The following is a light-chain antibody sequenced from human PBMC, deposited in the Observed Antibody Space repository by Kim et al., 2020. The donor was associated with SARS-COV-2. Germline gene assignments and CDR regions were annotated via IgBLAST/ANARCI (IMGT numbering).Light chain of an antibody. CDR1: SSDVGGHNY. CDR3: SSFTSRHTWV. CDR2: DVN. Sequence: QSVLTQPASVSGSPGQSIAISCTGTSSDVGGHNYVSWYQQSPGKVPKLIIYDVNERPSGVSNRFSGSKSGNTASLTISGLQAEDEADYYCSSFTSRHTWVFGGGTKLTVL. J-gene: IGLJ3*02. V-gene: IGLV2-14*01.